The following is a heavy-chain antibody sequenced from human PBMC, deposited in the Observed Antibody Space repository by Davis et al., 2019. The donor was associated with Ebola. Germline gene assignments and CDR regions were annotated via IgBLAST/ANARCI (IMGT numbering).Heavy chain of an antibody. J-gene: IGHJ6*02. V-gene: IGHV3-30-3*01. CDR3: ARVRPLVVPAHLGDYYYGMDV. CDR2: ISYDGSNK. Sequence: PGGSLRLSCAASGFTFSSYAMHWVRQAPGKGLEWVAVISYDGSNKYYADSVKGRFTISRDNSKNTLYLQMNSLRAEDTAVYYCARVRPLVVPAHLGDYYYGMDVWGQGTTVTVSS. D-gene: IGHD2-2*01. CDR1: GFTFSSYA.